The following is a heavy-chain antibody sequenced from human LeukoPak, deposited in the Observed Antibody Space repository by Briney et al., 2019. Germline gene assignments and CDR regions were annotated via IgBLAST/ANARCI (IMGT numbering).Heavy chain of an antibody. CDR2: ISYDGSNK. CDR1: GFTFSSYA. CDR3: ARDLSPITIFGVPLGY. J-gene: IGHJ4*02. D-gene: IGHD3-3*01. V-gene: IGHV3-30-3*01. Sequence: QPGGSLRLSCAASGFTFSSYAMHWVRQAPGKGLEWVAVISYDGSNKYYADSVKGRFTISRDNAKNTLYLQMNSLRAEDTAVYYCARDLSPITIFGVPLGYWGQGTLVTVSS.